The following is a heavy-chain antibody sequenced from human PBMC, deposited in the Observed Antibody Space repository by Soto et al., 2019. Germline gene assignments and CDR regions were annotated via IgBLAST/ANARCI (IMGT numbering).Heavy chain of an antibody. D-gene: IGHD5-18*01. CDR2: IIPIFGTA. CDR1: GGTFSSYA. J-gene: IGHJ4*02. Sequence: ASVKVSCEASGGTFSSYAISWVRQAPGQGLEWMGGIIPIFGTANYAQKFQGRVTITADESTSTAYMELSSLRSEDTAVYYCARVVGYSYGDYYFDYWGQGTLVTVSS. CDR3: ARVVGYSYGDYYFDY. V-gene: IGHV1-69*13.